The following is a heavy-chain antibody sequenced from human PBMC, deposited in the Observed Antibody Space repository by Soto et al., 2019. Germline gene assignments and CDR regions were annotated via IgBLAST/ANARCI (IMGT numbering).Heavy chain of an antibody. CDR3: ARGYYYDSHTSNGAFYI. V-gene: IGHV4-59*01. J-gene: IGHJ3*02. CDR1: GGSISSYY. D-gene: IGHD3-22*01. CDR2: IYYSGST. Sequence: TSETLSLTCTVSGGSISSYYWSWIRQPPGKGLEWIGFIYYSGSTNYNPSLKSRVTISIDTSKNRFSLKLSSVTAADTAAYFCARGYYYDSHTSNGAFYIWGQGTMVTVSS.